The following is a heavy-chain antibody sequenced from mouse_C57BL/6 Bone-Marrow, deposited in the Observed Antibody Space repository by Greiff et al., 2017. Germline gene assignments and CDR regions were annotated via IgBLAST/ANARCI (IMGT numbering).Heavy chain of an antibody. CDR1: GFTFSSYA. D-gene: IGHD1-1*01. Sequence: EVMLVESGEGLVKPGGSLKLSCAASGFTFSSYAMSWVRQTPEKRLEWVAYISSGGDYIYYADTVKGRFTISRDNARNTLYLQMSSLKSEDTAMYYCTRDNYGRSHWYFDVWGTGTTVTVSS. CDR3: TRDNYGRSHWYFDV. J-gene: IGHJ1*03. V-gene: IGHV5-9-1*02. CDR2: ISSGGDYI.